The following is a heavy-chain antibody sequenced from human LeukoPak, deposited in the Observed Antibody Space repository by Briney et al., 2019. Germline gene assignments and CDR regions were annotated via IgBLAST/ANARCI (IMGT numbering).Heavy chain of an antibody. CDR3: AKSTKGAFDY. Sequence: GGSLRLSCAASGVTFSSYAMGWVRQFPGKGLEWVSAISGSGGSTYYADSVKGRFTISRDNSKNTLYLQMNSLRAEDTAVYYCAKSTKGAFDYWAREPWSPSPQ. CDR1: GVTFSSYA. D-gene: IGHD2-2*01. CDR2: ISGSGGST. V-gene: IGHV3-23*01. J-gene: IGHJ4*02.